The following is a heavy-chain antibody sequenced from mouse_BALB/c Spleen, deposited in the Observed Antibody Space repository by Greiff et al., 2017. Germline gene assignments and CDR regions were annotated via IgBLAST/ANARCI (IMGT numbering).Heavy chain of an antibody. CDR2: IYPGSGST. CDR1: GYTFTDYV. D-gene: IGHD2-1*01. J-gene: IGHJ1*01. V-gene: IGHV1-77*01. Sequence: QVQLKQSGPELVKPGASVKMSCKASGYTFTDYVISWVKQRTGQGLEWIGEIYPGSGSTYYNEKFKGKATLTADKSSNTAYMQLSSLTSEDSAVYFCARSLGNYVGLRFWYFDVWGAGTTVTVSS. CDR3: ARSLGNYVGLRFWYFDV.